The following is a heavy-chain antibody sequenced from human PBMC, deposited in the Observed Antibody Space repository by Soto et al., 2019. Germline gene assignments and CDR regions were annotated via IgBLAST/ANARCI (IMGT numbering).Heavy chain of an antibody. V-gene: IGHV4-30-4*01. CDR1: GGSISSGDSY. Sequence: PSETLSLTCTVSGGSISSGDSYWSWIRQPPGKGPEWIGYIYYSERAYYNPSLESRVSISLDTSRNQFSLDLSSVTAADTAVYYFCINKGYCSRATCFPPHRIGFWGQGTLVTVSS. CDR2: IYYSERA. D-gene: IGHD2-2*01. CDR3: CINKGYCSRATCFPPHRIGF. J-gene: IGHJ4*02.